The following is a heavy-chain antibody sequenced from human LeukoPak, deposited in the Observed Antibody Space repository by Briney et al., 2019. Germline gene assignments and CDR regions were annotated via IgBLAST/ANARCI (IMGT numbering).Heavy chain of an antibody. CDR1: GFTFSSYS. CDR2: ISSSSSTI. V-gene: IGHV3-48*04. CDR3: AKDYYGSSWYYFDY. D-gene: IGHD6-13*01. Sequence: GGSLRLSCAASGFTFSSYSMNWVRQAPGKGLEWVSYISSSSSTIYYADSVKGRFTISRDNAKNSLYLQMNSLRAEDTALYYCAKDYYGSSWYYFDYWGQGTLVTVSS. J-gene: IGHJ4*02.